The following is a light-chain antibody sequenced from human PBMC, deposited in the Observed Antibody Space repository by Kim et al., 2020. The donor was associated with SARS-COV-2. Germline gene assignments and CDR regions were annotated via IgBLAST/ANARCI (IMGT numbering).Light chain of an antibody. Sequence: GSAYVGDRVTITGRASQVINTWLAWYQQKPGKAPQLLIFAASSLQRGVPSRFSGSGSGTDFTLTISSLQPEDFATYYCQQVNKGTFGQGAKVDIK. CDR1: QVINTW. V-gene: IGKV1-12*01. CDR2: AAS. CDR3: QQVNKGT. J-gene: IGKJ1*01.